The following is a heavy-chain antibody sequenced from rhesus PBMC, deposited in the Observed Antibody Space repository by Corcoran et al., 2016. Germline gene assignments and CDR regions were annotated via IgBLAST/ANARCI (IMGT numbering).Heavy chain of an antibody. CDR2: VDPEDGEA. V-gene: IGHV1-111*02. CDR1: GYTFTDHY. Sequence: EVQLVQSGAEVKKPGASVKISCKASGYTFTDHYLHWVRQAPGKGLGWMGGVDPEDGEADYAQKFRDRVTIPADMSTDTAYMELSSLRSEDTAVYYCANNRFDVWGPGVLVTVSS. CDR3: ANNRFDV. J-gene: IGHJ5-1*01.